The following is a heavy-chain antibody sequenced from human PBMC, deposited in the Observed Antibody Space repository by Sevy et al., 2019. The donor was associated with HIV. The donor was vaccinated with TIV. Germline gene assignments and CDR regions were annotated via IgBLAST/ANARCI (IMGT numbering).Heavy chain of an antibody. D-gene: IGHD2-8*02. V-gene: IGHV3-15*01. CDR2: IKSKADGGTT. Sequence: VGSLRLSCAASGFTFTYAWMSWVRQAPEKGLEWVGRIKSKADGGTTDYAAPVKGRFTISRDDSKNTLYLQMNSLKTDDTAVYYCTTDPIIVLLVTDGMDVWGQGTTVTVSS. J-gene: IGHJ6*02. CDR1: GFTFTYAW. CDR3: TTDPIIVLLVTDGMDV.